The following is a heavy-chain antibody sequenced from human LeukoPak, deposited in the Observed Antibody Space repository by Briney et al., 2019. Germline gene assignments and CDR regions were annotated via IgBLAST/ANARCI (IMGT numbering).Heavy chain of an antibody. J-gene: IGHJ6*03. V-gene: IGHV4-34*01. Sequence: SETLSLTCAVYGGSFSGYYWSWIRQPPGKGLEWIGEINHSGSTNYNPSLKSRVIISVDTSKNKFSLKLSSVTAADTAVYYCARGDRYCSGGSCYSGEYYYMDVWGKGTTVTVSS. CDR3: ARGDRYCSGGSCYSGEYYYMDV. D-gene: IGHD2-15*01. CDR1: GGSFSGYY. CDR2: INHSGST.